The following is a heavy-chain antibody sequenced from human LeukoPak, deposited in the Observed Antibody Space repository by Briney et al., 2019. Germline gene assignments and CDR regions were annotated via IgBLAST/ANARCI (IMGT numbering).Heavy chain of an antibody. Sequence: GGSLRLSCAASGFTFSSEWMHWVRQAPGKGLLWVSRINSDGSSTTYADSVKGRYTISRDNAKNTLYLQMSSLRAEDTAVYHCAREGAAMDVWGQGTMVTVSS. D-gene: IGHD1-26*01. CDR1: GFTFSSEW. J-gene: IGHJ6*02. CDR2: INSDGSST. V-gene: IGHV3-74*01. CDR3: AREGAAMDV.